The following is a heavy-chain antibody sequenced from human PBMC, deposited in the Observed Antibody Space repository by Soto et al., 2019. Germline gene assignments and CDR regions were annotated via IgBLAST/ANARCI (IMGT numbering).Heavy chain of an antibody. CDR3: ARDREPGFSSSWYYYYYYMDV. CDR2: IKQDGSGK. CDR1: GFTFSSYW. V-gene: IGHV3-7*01. D-gene: IGHD6-13*01. Sequence: EVQLVESGGGLVQPGGSLRLSCEASGFTFSSYWMSWVRQAPGKGLEGVANIKQDGSGKYYVDSVKGRFTISRDNAKNSLYLQMNSLRAEDTAVYYCARDREPGFSSSWYYYYYYMDVWGKGTTVTVSS. J-gene: IGHJ6*03.